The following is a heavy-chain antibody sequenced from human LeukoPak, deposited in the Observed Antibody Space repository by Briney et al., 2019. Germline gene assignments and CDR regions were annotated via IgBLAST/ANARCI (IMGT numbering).Heavy chain of an antibody. CDR3: TTGTSGWYIDY. D-gene: IGHD6-19*01. CDR2: IKSKTDGGTT. Sequence: GGSLRLSCAASGFTFSNAWMSWVRQAPGKGLEWVDRIKSKTDGGTTDYAAPVKGRFTISRDDSKNTLYLQMNSLKTEDTAVYYCTTGTSGWYIDYWGQGTLVTVSS. J-gene: IGHJ4*02. V-gene: IGHV3-15*01. CDR1: GFTFSNAW.